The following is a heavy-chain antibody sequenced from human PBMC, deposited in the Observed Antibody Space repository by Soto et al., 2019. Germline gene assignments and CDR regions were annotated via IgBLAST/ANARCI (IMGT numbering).Heavy chain of an antibody. D-gene: IGHD6-13*01. CDR1: GFTFSSYA. Sequence: GGSLILSCAASGFTFSSYAMSWVRQAPGKGLEWVSAISGSGGSTYYADSVKGRFTISRDNSKNTLYLQMNSLRAEDTAVYYCAKVTSAALFRYYFDYWGQGTLVTVSS. CDR2: ISGSGGST. CDR3: AKVTSAALFRYYFDY. J-gene: IGHJ4*02. V-gene: IGHV3-23*01.